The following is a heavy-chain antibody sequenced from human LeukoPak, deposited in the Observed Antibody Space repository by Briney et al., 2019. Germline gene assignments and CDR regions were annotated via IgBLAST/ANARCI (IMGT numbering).Heavy chain of an antibody. CDR2: IYYTGST. V-gene: IGHV4-59*12. D-gene: IGHD3-22*01. Sequence: PSETLSLTCTVSGGSISNYYWSWIRQPPEKGLEWIGYIYYTGSTNYSPSLKSRVTLSIDTSKNQLSLKLSSVTAADTAMYYCARDRSSGYLLDYWGQGTLVTVSS. CDR3: ARDRSSGYLLDY. CDR1: GGSISNYY. J-gene: IGHJ4*02.